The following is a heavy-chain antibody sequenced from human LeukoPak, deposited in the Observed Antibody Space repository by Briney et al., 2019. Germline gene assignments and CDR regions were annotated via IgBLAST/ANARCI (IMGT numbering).Heavy chain of an antibody. J-gene: IGHJ4*02. D-gene: IGHD6-13*01. Sequence: GGSLRLSCAASGFTFSSYAMSWVRQAPGKGLEWVSAIRGSGDSTYYADSVKGRFTISRDNSKDTLYLQMNSLRAEDTAVYYCAKRFRGSSGLYYFDYWGQGTLVTVSS. CDR3: AKRFRGSSGLYYFDY. CDR1: GFTFSSYA. CDR2: IRGSGDST. V-gene: IGHV3-23*01.